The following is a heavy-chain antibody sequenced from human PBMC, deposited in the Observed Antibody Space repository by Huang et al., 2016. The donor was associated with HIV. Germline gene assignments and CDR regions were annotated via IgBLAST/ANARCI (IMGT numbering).Heavy chain of an antibody. CDR1: GFIFSNYG. CDR3: ALKGDSSGWEYFRH. V-gene: IGHV3-30*03. CDR2: ISYDGSNK. Sequence: QVQLVESGGGVVQPGRSLRISCAASGFIFSNYGMHWVRKAPGKVLELVALISYDGSNKYYTDSVKGRFSIARDNSKNTLYLQMNSLRAEDTAVYYCALKGDSSGWEYFRHWGQGTLVTVSS. D-gene: IGHD6-19*01. J-gene: IGHJ1*01.